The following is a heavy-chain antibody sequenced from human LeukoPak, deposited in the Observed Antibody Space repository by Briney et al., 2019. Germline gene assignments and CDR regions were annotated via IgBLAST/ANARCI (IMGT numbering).Heavy chain of an antibody. V-gene: IGHV3-7*01. CDR2: IKQDGSEK. J-gene: IGHJ3*02. Sequence: GGSLRLSCVTSGFTFSGYWMSWVRQAPGKGLEWVANIKQDGSEKFYVDSVKGRFTISRDNAKNSLYLQMNSLRAEDTAVYYCARGEDAFDIWGQGTMVTVSP. CDR3: ARGEDAFDI. CDR1: GFTFSGYW.